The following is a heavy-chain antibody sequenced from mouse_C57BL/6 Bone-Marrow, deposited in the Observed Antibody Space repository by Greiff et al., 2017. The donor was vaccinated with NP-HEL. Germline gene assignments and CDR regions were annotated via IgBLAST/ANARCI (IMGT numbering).Heavy chain of an antibody. J-gene: IGHJ3*01. V-gene: IGHV5-4*01. CDR1: GFTFSSYA. D-gene: IGHD1-1*01. CDR2: ISDGGSYT. CDR3: ARDKLREGFAY. Sequence: EVHLVESGGGLVKPGGSLKLSCAASGFTFSSYAMSWVRQTPEKRLEWVATISDGGSYTYYPDNVKGRFTISRDNAKNNLYLQMSHLKSEDTAMYYCARDKLREGFAYWGQGTLVTVSA.